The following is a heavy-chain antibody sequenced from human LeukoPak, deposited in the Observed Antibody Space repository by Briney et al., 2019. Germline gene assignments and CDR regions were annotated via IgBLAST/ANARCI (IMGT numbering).Heavy chain of an antibody. V-gene: IGHV4-39*01. CDR3: ARQTLLGSLWADY. CDR2: IYYSGST. Sequence: SETLSLTCIVSGGSINSSYYWGWIRQPPGKGLEWIGTIYYSGSTYYSPSLRSRVTMSVDTSKNQFSLKLRSVTAADTAVYYCARQTLLGSLWADYWGQGTLVTVPS. J-gene: IGHJ4*02. D-gene: IGHD2-15*01. CDR1: GGSINSSYY.